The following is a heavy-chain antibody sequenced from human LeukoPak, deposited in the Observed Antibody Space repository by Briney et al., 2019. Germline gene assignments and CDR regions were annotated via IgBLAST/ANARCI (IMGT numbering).Heavy chain of an antibody. V-gene: IGHV1-24*01. D-gene: IGHD6-13*01. CDR1: GYTPSELS. J-gene: IGHJ4*02. CDR3: ATHMTGILAAAGTYDF. Sequence: ASVRVSCKVSGYTPSELSMHWVRQAPGKGLEWMGGFDPEDGETVYAQKFQGRVAMTEDTSTDTAYVELSSLRSEDTAVYYCATHMTGILAAAGTYDFWGQGALVTVSS. CDR2: FDPEDGET.